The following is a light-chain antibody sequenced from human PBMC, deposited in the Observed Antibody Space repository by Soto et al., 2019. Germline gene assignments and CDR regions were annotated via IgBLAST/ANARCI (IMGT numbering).Light chain of an antibody. V-gene: IGKV3-11*01. CDR2: DAS. CDR1: QSVSNY. Sequence: EIVLTQSPATLSLSPGERATLSCRASQSVSNYLAWYQQKPGQAPRLLIYDASNRATGIPARFSGSGSGTDFTLTINRLEPEDFAVYYCQQRSHWPPEFPFGRGTKVDI. CDR3: QQRSHWPPEFP. J-gene: IGKJ3*01.